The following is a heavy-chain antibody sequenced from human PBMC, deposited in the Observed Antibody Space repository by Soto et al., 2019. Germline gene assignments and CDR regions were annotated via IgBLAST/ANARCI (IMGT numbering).Heavy chain of an antibody. D-gene: IGHD1-1*01. CDR1: GGSISSSSYY. J-gene: IGHJ4*02. V-gene: IGHV4-39*01. CDR2: IYYSGST. CDR3: ARRGRVYSTSTGVDY. Sequence: SETLSLTCTVSGGSISSSSYYWGWIRQPPGKGLEWIGSIYYSGSTYYNPSLKSRVTISVDTSKNQFSLKLSSVTAADTAVYYCARRGRVYSTSTGVDYWGQGTLVTVSS.